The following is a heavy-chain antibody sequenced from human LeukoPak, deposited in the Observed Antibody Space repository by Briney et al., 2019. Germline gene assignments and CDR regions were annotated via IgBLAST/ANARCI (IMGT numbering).Heavy chain of an antibody. V-gene: IGHV4-39*01. CDR3: ARHRSGWLQSSFDY. D-gene: IGHD5-24*01. J-gene: IGHJ4*02. Sequence: SETLSLTCTVSGGSISSSNYYWGWIRQPPGKGLEWIGSIYYSGSTYYNPSLKSRVTISVDTSKNQVSLKLSSVTAADTAVYYCARHRSGWLQSSFDYWGQGTLVTVSS. CDR1: GGSISSSNYY. CDR2: IYYSGST.